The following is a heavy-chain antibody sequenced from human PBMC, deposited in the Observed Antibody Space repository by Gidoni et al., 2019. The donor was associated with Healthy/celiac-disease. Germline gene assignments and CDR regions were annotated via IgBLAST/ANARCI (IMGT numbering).Heavy chain of an antibody. Sequence: QLQLHESCPGLVQPSETLSLTCTVSGGSISSSSYYWCWLRQPPGKGLEWIGSSYYSGSTYYNPTLKGRVTISVDTSKNQFSLKLSSVTDAETDVYYCARRGTKVVNDAFDIWGQGTMVTVSS. CDR1: GGSISSSSYY. D-gene: IGHD2-15*01. CDR3: ARRGTKVVNDAFDI. V-gene: IGHV4-39*01. CDR2: SYYSGST. J-gene: IGHJ3*02.